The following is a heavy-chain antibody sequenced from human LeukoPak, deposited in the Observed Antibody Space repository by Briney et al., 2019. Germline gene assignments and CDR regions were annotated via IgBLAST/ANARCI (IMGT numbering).Heavy chain of an antibody. D-gene: IGHD1-14*01. CDR1: GGSISSYY. CDR3: ARGRYIPLTL. CDR2: INHSGST. Sequence: SETLSLTCTVSGGSISSYYWSWIRQPPGKGLEWIGEINHSGSTNYNPSLKSRVTISVDTSKNQFSLKLSSVTAADTAVYYCARGRYIPLTLWGQGTLVTVSS. J-gene: IGHJ4*02. V-gene: IGHV4-34*01.